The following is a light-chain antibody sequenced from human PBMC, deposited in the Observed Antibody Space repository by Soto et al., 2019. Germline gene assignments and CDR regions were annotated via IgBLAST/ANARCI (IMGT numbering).Light chain of an antibody. CDR1: SSNLGAGYD. Sequence: QSVLTQPPSVSGAPVQRVTISCTGNSSNLGAGYDVHWYQQLTGAAPKLVIFGNRNRPSGVPERFSGSKSGTSAALAITGLQAEDEADYYCQAYDYSLTASVFGGGTKVTVL. J-gene: IGLJ3*02. CDR3: QAYDYSLTASV. CDR2: GNR. V-gene: IGLV1-40*01.